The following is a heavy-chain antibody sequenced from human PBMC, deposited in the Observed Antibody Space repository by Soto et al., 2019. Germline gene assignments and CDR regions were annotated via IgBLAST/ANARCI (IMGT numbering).Heavy chain of an antibody. Sequence: PGGSLRLSCAASGFTFSSYDFHWVRQATGKGLEWVSAIGTAGDTYYAGSVKGRFTISRDNAKNTLYLQMNSLRAEDTAVYYCASGGSSLNFDSWGQGTLVTVSS. CDR2: IGTAGDT. CDR3: ASGGSSLNFDS. J-gene: IGHJ4*02. D-gene: IGHD6-6*01. CDR1: GFTFSSYD. V-gene: IGHV3-13*01.